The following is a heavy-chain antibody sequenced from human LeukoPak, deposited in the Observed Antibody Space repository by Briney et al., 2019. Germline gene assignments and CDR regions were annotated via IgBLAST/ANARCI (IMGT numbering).Heavy chain of an antibody. Sequence: SQTLSLTCTVSGVSITSGNYYWHWIRQPAGTGLEWIVHFYPTGNNYNPSLKRRVTISEETNKKQVSLQVTSVTAADTAVYYCASLWGASGNYYFSGWGQGALVTVSS. V-gene: IGHV4-61*09. CDR1: GVSITSGNYY. CDR2: FYPTGN. J-gene: IGHJ4*02. CDR3: ASLWGASGNYYFSG. D-gene: IGHD3-22*01.